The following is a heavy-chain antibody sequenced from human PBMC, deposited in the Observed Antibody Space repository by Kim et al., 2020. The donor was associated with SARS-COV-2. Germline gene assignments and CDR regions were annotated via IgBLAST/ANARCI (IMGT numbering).Heavy chain of an antibody. CDR3: ATAVSQTYYYGMDA. CDR2: ISVGAGST. CDR1: GFTFSNYA. Sequence: GGSLRLSCAASGFTFSNYAMNWVRQAPGKGLEWVSAISVGAGSTYYADSVKGRFTISRDNSKSTLSLQMSSLRAEDTAVYYCATAVSQTYYYGMDAWGEGTTVTVSS. V-gene: IGHV3-23*01. D-gene: IGHD2-8*01. J-gene: IGHJ6*04.